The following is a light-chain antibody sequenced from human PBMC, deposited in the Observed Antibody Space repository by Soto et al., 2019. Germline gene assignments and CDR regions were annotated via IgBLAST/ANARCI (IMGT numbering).Light chain of an antibody. Sequence: EIVMTQSPATLSVSPGERATLSCRASQSVSSNLAWYQQKPGQAPRILIFGASSRATGIPARFSGSGSGTEFTLTIGSLQSEDFAVYYCQQYNNWPPITFGPGTRLDIK. CDR3: QQYNNWPPIT. CDR1: QSVSSN. CDR2: GAS. V-gene: IGKV3-15*01. J-gene: IGKJ5*01.